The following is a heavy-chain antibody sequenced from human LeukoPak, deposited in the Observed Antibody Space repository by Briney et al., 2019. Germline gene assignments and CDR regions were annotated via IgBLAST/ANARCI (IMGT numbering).Heavy chain of an antibody. Sequence: PGGSLRLSRAASGFTFSSYAMSWVRQAPGKGLEWVSAISGSGGSTYYADSVKGRFTISRDNSKNTLYLQMNSLRAEDTAVYYCAKDPPSCRGYSCWYYFDYWGQGTLVTVSS. J-gene: IGHJ4*02. V-gene: IGHV3-23*01. CDR1: GFTFSSYA. CDR3: AKDPPSCRGYSCWYYFDY. D-gene: IGHD5-18*01. CDR2: ISGSGGST.